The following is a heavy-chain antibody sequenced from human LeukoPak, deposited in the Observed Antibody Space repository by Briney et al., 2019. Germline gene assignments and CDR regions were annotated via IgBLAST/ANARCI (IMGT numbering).Heavy chain of an antibody. CDR2: ISYDGSNK. J-gene: IGHJ2*01. CDR3: AKNSLAASGEIDWYFDL. CDR1: GFTFSSFG. D-gene: IGHD6-13*01. V-gene: IGHV3-30*18. Sequence: GRSLRLSCAASGFTFSSFGLHWVRQAPGKGLEWVAVISYDGSNKYYGDSVKGRFTISRDNSKNTLYLQMNSLRPEDTAVYFCAKNSLAASGEIDWYFDLWGRGTLVTVSS.